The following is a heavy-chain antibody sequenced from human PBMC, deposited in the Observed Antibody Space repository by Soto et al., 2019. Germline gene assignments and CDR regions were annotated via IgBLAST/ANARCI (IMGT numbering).Heavy chain of an antibody. CDR2: IYYTGST. CDR1: SGPSSSHN. V-gene: IGHV4-59*08. Sequence: QVQLQQSGPGLVKPSETLSLTCTVSSGPSSSHNWGWIRQPPGRGLEWIGYIYYTGSTSYNPSLKSRVTISADTSTNHISLTLSSVTAADTAVYYCVRQGIGYLHGLVDVWGQGTTVSVSS. CDR3: VRQGIGYLHGLVDV. D-gene: IGHD1-1*01. J-gene: IGHJ6*02.